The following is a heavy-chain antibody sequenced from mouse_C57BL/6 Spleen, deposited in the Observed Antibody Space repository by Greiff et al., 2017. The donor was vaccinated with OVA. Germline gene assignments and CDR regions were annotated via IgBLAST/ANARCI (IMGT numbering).Heavy chain of an antibody. V-gene: IGHV1-52*01. J-gene: IGHJ4*01. CDR2: IDPSDSET. CDR1: GYTFTSYW. D-gene: IGHD2-3*01. CDR3: ARDGYYDAMDY. Sequence: QVQLQQPGAELVRPGSSVKLSCKASGYTFTSYWMHWVKQRPIQGLEWIGNIDPSDSETHYNQKFKDKATLTVDKSSSTAYMQLSSLTSEDAVVYYCARDGYYDAMDYWGQGTSVTVSS.